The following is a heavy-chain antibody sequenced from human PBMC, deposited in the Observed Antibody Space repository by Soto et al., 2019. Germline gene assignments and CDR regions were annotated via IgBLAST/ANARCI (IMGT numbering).Heavy chain of an antibody. CDR1: GFTFSSYS. D-gene: IGHD1-26*01. V-gene: IGHV3-21*01. CDR3: ASPLGILGATPVVHY. Sequence: SGGSLRLSCAASGFTFSSYSMNWVRQAPGKGLEWVSSISTSSSYIYYADSVKGRFTISRDNAKNSLYLQMNSLRAEDTAVYYCASPLGILGATPVVHYRGPGTLVTVSS. CDR2: ISTSSSYI. J-gene: IGHJ4*02.